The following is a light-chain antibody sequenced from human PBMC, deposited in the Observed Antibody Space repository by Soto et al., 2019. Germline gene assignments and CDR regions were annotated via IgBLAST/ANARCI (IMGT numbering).Light chain of an antibody. J-gene: IGKJ4*01. CDR3: MQALQTPPS. CDR2: LGS. Sequence: DIVMTQSPLSLPVTPGEPASISCRSSQSLLHSNGYNYLDWFLQKPGQSPQLLIYLGSNRASGVPDMFSGSGSGTYFTLKISRVEAEDVGVYYCMQALQTPPSFGGGTKVEIK. V-gene: IGKV2-28*01. CDR1: QSLLHSNGYNY.